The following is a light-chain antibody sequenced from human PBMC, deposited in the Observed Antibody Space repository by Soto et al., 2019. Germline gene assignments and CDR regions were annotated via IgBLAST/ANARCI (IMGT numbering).Light chain of an antibody. Sequence: DIQMTQSPSSLSASVGGRVTITCRSSQGIRNALAWYQQKPGKAPKRLIYAVSTLQSGVPSRFSGTGSGTEFTLTINSLQPDDFATYYCLQHNSLPLTFGQGTKLEIK. J-gene: IGKJ2*01. CDR1: QGIRNA. V-gene: IGKV1-17*01. CDR2: AVS. CDR3: LQHNSLPLT.